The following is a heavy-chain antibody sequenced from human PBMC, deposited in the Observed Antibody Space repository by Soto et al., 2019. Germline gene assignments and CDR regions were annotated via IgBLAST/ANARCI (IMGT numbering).Heavy chain of an antibody. CDR3: ARGQGLWFGDYYYGMDV. D-gene: IGHD3-10*01. J-gene: IGHJ6*02. Sequence: PSETLSRTSSNYGRAFSVYYWSWIRQPPGKGLEWIGEINHSGSTNYNPSLKSRVTISVDTSKNQFSLKLSSVTAADTAVYYCARGQGLWFGDYYYGMDVWGQGTTVS. V-gene: IGHV4-34*01. CDR1: GRAFSVYY. CDR2: INHSGST.